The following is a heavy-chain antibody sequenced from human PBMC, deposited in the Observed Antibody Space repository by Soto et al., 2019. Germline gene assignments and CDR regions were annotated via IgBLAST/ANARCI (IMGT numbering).Heavy chain of an antibody. CDR2: IKQYGSEK. CDR1: GFTFSSYW. CDR3: AREWGD. V-gene: IGHV3-7*03. Sequence: EVQLVESGGGLVKSGGSLRLSCGASGFTFSSYWMSWVRQAPGKGLECVANIKQYGSEKQYVDSVKGRFTISRDNAENSLYLQMNSLRAEDTAVYYCAREWGDWGQGTLVTVSS. J-gene: IGHJ4*02. D-gene: IGHD1-26*01.